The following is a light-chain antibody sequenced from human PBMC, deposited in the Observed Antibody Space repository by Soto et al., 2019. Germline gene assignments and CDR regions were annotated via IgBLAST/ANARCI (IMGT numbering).Light chain of an antibody. V-gene: IGKV3-15*01. CDR1: QSVSSN. Sequence: ETVMTQSPVTLSVSPGERATLSCRASQSVSSNLAWYQQKPGQAPRLLIYGASTRATGIPARFSGSGSGTDFTLTISSLEPEDFAVYYCQQRSNLGTFGQGTRLEI. CDR3: QQRSNLGT. J-gene: IGKJ5*01. CDR2: GAS.